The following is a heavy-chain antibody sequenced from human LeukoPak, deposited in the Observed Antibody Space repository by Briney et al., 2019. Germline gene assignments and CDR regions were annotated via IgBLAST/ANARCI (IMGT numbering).Heavy chain of an antibody. J-gene: IGHJ4*02. Sequence: GGSLRLSCAASGFTFSSYAMNWVRQAPGKGLEWVSVISSSGGTTYYSDSVKGRFIISRDNSKNTLYLQMNSLRAEDTAVYYCAKGYCSSTSCSGRVDYWGQGTLVTVSS. CDR3: AKGYCSSTSCSGRVDY. CDR1: GFTFSSYA. D-gene: IGHD2-2*01. CDR2: ISSSGGTT. V-gene: IGHV3-23*01.